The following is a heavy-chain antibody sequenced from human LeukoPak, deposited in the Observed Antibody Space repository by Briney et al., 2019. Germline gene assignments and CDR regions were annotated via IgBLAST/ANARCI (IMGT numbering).Heavy chain of an antibody. J-gene: IGHJ4*02. Sequence: PSETLSLTCAVSGGSFSGYYWTWIRQPPGKGLEWIGEINHSGSANYNPSLKSRVTISLDTSKNQFSLKLSSVTAADTAVYYCARLDNWNYVFDYWGQGTLVTVSS. V-gene: IGHV4-34*01. CDR1: GGSFSGYY. CDR3: ARLDNWNYVFDY. D-gene: IGHD1-7*01. CDR2: INHSGSA.